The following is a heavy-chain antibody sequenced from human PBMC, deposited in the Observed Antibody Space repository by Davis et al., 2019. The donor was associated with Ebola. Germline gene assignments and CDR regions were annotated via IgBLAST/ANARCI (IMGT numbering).Heavy chain of an antibody. J-gene: IGHJ6*02. CDR2: ISTYNGNT. CDR1: GGTFSSYA. Sequence: ASVKVSCKASGGTFSSYAISWVRQAPGQGLEWMGWISTYNGNTNYAQKLQGRVTMTTDTSTSTAYMELSSLRSEDTAVYYCARASLLWFRELPKSPDYYYYYGMDVWGQGTTVTVSS. D-gene: IGHD3-10*01. V-gene: IGHV1-18*01. CDR3: ARASLLWFRELPKSPDYYYYYGMDV.